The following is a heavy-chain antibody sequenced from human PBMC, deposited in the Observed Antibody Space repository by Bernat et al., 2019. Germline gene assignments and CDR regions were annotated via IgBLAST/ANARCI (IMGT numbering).Heavy chain of an antibody. J-gene: IGHJ3*02. CDR3: ANGAGYNSGWVDAYDI. CDR2: ISYDGSNK. Sequence: QVQLVESGGGVVQPGRSLRLSCAASGFTFSSYAMHWVRQAPGKGLEWVAVISYDGSNKYYADSVKGRFTISRDNSKNTLYPQMNSLRAEDTAVYYCANGAGYNSGWVDAYDIWGQGTMVTVSS. D-gene: IGHD6-19*01. V-gene: IGHV3-30-3*01. CDR1: GFTFSSYA.